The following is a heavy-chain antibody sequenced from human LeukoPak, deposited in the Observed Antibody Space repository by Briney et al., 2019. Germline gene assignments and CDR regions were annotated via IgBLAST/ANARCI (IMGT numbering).Heavy chain of an antibody. CDR3: ARVGFGEYYFDY. J-gene: IGHJ4*02. V-gene: IGHV4-38-2*02. CDR1: GYSISSGYY. Sequence: SETLSLTCTVSGYSISSGYYWGWIRPPPGKGLEWIGYIYHSGSTYYNPSLKSRVTISVDRSKNQFSLKLSSVTAADTAAYYCARVGFGEYYFDYWGQGTLVTVSS. CDR2: IYHSGST. D-gene: IGHD3-10*01.